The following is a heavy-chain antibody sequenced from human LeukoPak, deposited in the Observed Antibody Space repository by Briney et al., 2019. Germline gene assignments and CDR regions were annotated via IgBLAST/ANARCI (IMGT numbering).Heavy chain of an antibody. J-gene: IGHJ5*02. Sequence: PGGSLRLSCAASGFTFSSYAMSWVRQAPGKGLEWVSAISGSGGSTYYADSVKGRFTISRDNSKNTLYLQMNSLRAEDTAVYYCATRPYYYDSSGYSYPRGQGTLVTVSS. CDR3: ATRPYYYDSSGYSYP. D-gene: IGHD3-22*01. CDR1: GFTFSSYA. V-gene: IGHV3-23*01. CDR2: ISGSGGST.